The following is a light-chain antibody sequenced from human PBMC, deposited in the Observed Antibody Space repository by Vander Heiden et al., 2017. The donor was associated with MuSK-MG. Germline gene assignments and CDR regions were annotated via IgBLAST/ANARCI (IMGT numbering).Light chain of an antibody. CDR1: SSNIGANN. CDR2: RNS. J-gene: IGLJ2*01. Sequence: QSVLTQPPSASGTPGQRFTISCSGSSSNIGANNVNWYEQLPGAAPKLRRYRNSLRPSGVPDRFSASKSGTSASLAISGLQSEDEADYYCAAWDDDLNGVRFGGGTKLTVL. CDR3: AAWDDDLNGVR. V-gene: IGLV1-44*01.